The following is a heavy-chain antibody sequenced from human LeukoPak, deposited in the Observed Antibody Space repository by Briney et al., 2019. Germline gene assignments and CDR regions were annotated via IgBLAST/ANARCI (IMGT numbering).Heavy chain of an antibody. J-gene: IGHJ4*02. Sequence: PGGSLRLSCAASGFTFSSYWMSWDRQAPGKGLEWVANIKQDGSEENFVDSVKGRFTISRDNAKKSLYLQMNSLRAEDTAVYYCARGSSAGASLRHDYWGQGTLVTVSS. CDR1: GFTFSSYW. V-gene: IGHV3-7*01. CDR3: ARGSSAGASLRHDY. D-gene: IGHD1-26*01. CDR2: IKQDGSEE.